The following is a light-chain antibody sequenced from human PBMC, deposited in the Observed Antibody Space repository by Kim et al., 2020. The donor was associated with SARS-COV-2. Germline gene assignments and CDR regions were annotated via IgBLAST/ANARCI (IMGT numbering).Light chain of an antibody. Sequence: GHRVTISGSGRRANIGSNSIYWYPTLPGTAPQLLMYRNNQRRSGVPDRISGSKSGTSASLAISGLRSEDEADYYCAAWDDSLTGVVFGGGTQLTVL. CDR2: RNN. CDR1: RANIGSNS. CDR3: AAWDDSLTGVV. V-gene: IGLV1-47*01. J-gene: IGLJ3*02.